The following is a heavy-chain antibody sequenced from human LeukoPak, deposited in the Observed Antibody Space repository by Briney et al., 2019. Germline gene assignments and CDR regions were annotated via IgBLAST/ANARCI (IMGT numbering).Heavy chain of an antibody. J-gene: IGHJ6*03. Sequence: SETLSLTCAVYGGSFSGYYWSWIRQPPGKGLEWIGEINHSGSTNYNPSVKSRVSIAVDTSKNQFSLTLTSVTAAATAVYYCARGRGGIAAAGTLDYYYYYYMDVWGKGTTVTVSS. D-gene: IGHD6-13*01. CDR1: GGSFSGYY. V-gene: IGHV4-34*01. CDR3: ARGRGGIAAAGTLDYYYYYYMDV. CDR2: INHSGST.